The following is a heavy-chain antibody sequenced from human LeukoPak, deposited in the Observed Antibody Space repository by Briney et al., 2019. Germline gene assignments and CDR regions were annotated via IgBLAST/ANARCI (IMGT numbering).Heavy chain of an antibody. J-gene: IGHJ4*02. CDR3: AKDAYSSSWPPYYFDY. D-gene: IGHD6-13*01. CDR1: GFTFSSYS. Sequence: PGGSLRLSCAASGFTFSSYSMNWVRQAPGKGLEWVSSISSSSSYIYYADSVKGRFTISRDNAKNSLYLQMNSLRAEDTAVYYCAKDAYSSSWPPYYFDYWGQGTLVTVSS. V-gene: IGHV3-21*04. CDR2: ISSSSSYI.